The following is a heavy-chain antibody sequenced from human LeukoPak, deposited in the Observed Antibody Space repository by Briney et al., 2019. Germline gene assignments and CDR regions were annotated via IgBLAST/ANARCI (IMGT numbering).Heavy chain of an antibody. CDR1: GGSISSSSYY. V-gene: IGHV4-39*07. Sequence: SETLSLTCTVSGGSISSSSYYWGWIRQPPGKGLEWIGSIYYSGSTYYNPSLKSRVTISVDTSKNQFSLKLSSVTAADTAVYYCARGVRGKVAIGPRPYYFDYWGQGTLVTVSS. J-gene: IGHJ4*02. D-gene: IGHD3-16*01. CDR2: IYYSGST. CDR3: ARGVRGKVAIGPRPYYFDY.